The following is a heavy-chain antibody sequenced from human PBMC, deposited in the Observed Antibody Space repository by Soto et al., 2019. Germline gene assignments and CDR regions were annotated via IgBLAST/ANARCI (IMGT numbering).Heavy chain of an antibody. CDR2: ISSTTNYI. CDR1: GFTFTRYS. J-gene: IGHJ4*02. Sequence: VGSLRLSCAASGFTFTRYSMNWVRQAPGKGLEWVSSISSTTNYIYYGDSMKGRFTISRDNAKNSLYLEMNSLRAEDTAVYYCARESEDLTSNFDYWGQGTRVTVSS. V-gene: IGHV3-21*06. CDR3: ARESEDLTSNFDY.